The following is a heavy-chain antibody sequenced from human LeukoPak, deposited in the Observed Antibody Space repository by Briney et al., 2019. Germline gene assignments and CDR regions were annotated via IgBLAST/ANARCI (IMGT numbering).Heavy chain of an antibody. CDR2: IYYSGST. V-gene: IGHV4-59*01. Sequence: SETLSLTCTVSGGSLSTYYWSWIRQPPGKGLEWIGYIYYSGSTNYNPSLKSRVTISVDTSKNQFSLKLSSVTAADTAVYYCARVPYDFWSGYYYDYWGQGTLVTVSS. CDR3: ARVPYDFWSGYYYDY. J-gene: IGHJ4*02. CDR1: GGSLSTYY. D-gene: IGHD3-3*01.